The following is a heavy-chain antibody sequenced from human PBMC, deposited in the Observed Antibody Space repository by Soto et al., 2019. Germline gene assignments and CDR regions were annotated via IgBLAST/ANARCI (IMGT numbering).Heavy chain of an antibody. Sequence: QVQLVQSGAEVKKPGASVKVSCKASGYTFTSYDINWVRQATGQGLEWMGWMNPNSGNTGYAQKFQGRVTMNRNTSISTAYMELSSLRSEDTAVYYCARSGYSSSWYDYYYYGMDVWGQGTTVTVSS. V-gene: IGHV1-8*01. J-gene: IGHJ6*02. CDR1: GYTFTSYD. CDR3: ARSGYSSSWYDYYYYGMDV. D-gene: IGHD6-13*01. CDR2: MNPNSGNT.